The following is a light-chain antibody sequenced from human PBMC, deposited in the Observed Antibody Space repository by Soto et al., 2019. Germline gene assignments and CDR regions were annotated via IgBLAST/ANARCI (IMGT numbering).Light chain of an antibody. CDR2: GAS. CDR1: QRVTSNY. J-gene: IGKJ1*01. CDR3: QQYGSSPGT. V-gene: IGKV3-20*01. Sequence: IVLTQSPGTLSLSPWEIATLSCRASQRVTSNYLAWYQQRPGQAPRLLIFGASIRDTGLPDRFSGSGSGTDFTLTISRLEPEDFAVYYCQQYGSSPGTFGQGTKVDIK.